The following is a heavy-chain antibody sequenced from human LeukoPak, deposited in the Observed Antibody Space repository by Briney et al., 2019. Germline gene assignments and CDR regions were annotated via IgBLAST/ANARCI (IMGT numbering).Heavy chain of an antibody. CDR3: AREGDSGPTDY. D-gene: IGHD3-10*01. V-gene: IGHV3-64*01. J-gene: IGHJ4*02. CDR2: ISSNGGST. CDR1: GFTFSHYS. Sequence: GGSLRLSCAASGFTFSHYSMHWVRQAPGKGPEYVSAISSNGGSTYYANSVKGRFTISRDNSKNTLYLQMGSLRAEDVAVYYCAREGDSGPTDYWGQGTLVTVSS.